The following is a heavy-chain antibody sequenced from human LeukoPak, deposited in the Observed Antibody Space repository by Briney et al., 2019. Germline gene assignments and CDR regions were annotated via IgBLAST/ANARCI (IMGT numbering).Heavy chain of an antibody. CDR2: INAGNGIT. D-gene: IGHD1-26*01. V-gene: IGHV1-3*03. Sequence: ASVKVSCKASGYTFTSYAMHWVRQAPGQRLEWMGWINAGNGITKYSQEFQGRVTITRDTSASTAYMELSSLGSEDMAVYYCARGSGNTGDYWGQGTLVTVSS. CDR1: GYTFTSYA. J-gene: IGHJ4*02. CDR3: ARGSGNTGDY.